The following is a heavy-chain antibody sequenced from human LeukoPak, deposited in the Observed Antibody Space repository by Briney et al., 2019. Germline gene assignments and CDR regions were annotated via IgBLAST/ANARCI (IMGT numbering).Heavy chain of an antibody. CDR1: GFTFSRYW. CDR3: ARDLKYNYGMDV. J-gene: IGHJ6*02. Sequence: GGSLRLSCAASGFTFSRYWMTWVRQAPGKGLEWVANIKQDGSERYYVDSVKGRFSTSRDNAKNSLYLQMNSLRDEDTAVYYCARDLKYNYGMDVWGQGTTVTVSS. V-gene: IGHV3-7*01. CDR2: IKQDGSER.